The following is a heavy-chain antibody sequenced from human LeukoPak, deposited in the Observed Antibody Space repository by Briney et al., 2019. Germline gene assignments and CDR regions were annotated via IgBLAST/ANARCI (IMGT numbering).Heavy chain of an antibody. CDR1: GYTFTSYG. V-gene: IGHV1-18*01. CDR2: ISAYNGNT. Sequence: ASVKVSCKASGYTFTSYGISWVRQAPGQGLEWKGWISAYNGNTNYAQKLQGRVTMTTDTSTSTAYMELRSLRSDDTAVYYCARDKASGGLSWIQLWSDRFDYWGQGTLVTVSP. J-gene: IGHJ4*02. D-gene: IGHD5-18*01. CDR3: ARDKASGGLSWIQLWSDRFDY.